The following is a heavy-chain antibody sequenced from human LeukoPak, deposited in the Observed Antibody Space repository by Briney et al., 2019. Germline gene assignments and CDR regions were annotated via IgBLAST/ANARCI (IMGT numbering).Heavy chain of an antibody. CDR1: GFTFSSYW. Sequence: GGSLTLSCTLSGFTFSSYWMTWVGQVPGKGLQWVANINQDGREKYYMDSMKGRLNISRDNTENSVFLQLTSLRPEDTGIYFCAKGRDYGDFWGQGTLVAVSS. V-gene: IGHV3-7*01. J-gene: IGHJ4*02. CDR3: AKGRDYGDF. CDR2: INQDGREK.